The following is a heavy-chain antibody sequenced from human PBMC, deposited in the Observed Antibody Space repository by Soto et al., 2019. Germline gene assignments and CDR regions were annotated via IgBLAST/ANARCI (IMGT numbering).Heavy chain of an antibody. V-gene: IGHV3-15*06. Sequence: EVQLVESGGGLVKPGGSLRLSCAASGLTFANAWMNWVRQVPGKGREWVGLIKTNAEGGTTNYAAPGKGRLTISRDDSKAPLYLQMSSLTTEDSGGYYCANMPVSTTANYWGQGTLVTVSS. CDR3: ANMPVSTTANY. CDR2: IKTNAEGGTT. J-gene: IGHJ4*02. D-gene: IGHD1-26*01. CDR1: GLTFANAW.